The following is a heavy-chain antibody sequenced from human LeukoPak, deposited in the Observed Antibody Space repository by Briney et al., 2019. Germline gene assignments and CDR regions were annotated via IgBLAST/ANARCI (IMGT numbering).Heavy chain of an antibody. V-gene: IGHV4-34*01. J-gene: IGHJ3*02. Sequence: SETLSLTRAVYGGSFSGYHWSWIRQPPGKGLEWIGEINHSGSTNYNPSLKSRVTISVDTSKNQFSLKLSSVTAADTAVYYCARVTRRGYSYGHAFDIWGQGTMVTVSS. D-gene: IGHD5-18*01. CDR2: INHSGST. CDR3: ARVTRRGYSYGHAFDI. CDR1: GGSFSGYH.